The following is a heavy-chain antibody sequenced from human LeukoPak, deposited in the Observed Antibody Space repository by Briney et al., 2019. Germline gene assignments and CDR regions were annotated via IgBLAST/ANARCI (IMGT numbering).Heavy chain of an antibody. CDR1: GGTFSSYA. J-gene: IGHJ4*02. V-gene: IGHV1-18*01. CDR2: ISAYNGNT. Sequence: ASVKVSCKASGGTFSSYAISWVRQAPGQGLEWMGWISAYNGNTNYAQKLQGRVTMTTDTSTSTAYMELRSLRSDDTAVYYCARSTPTYYDFWSGSDKRYFDYWGQGTLVTVSS. D-gene: IGHD3-3*01. CDR3: ARSTPTYYDFWSGSDKRYFDY.